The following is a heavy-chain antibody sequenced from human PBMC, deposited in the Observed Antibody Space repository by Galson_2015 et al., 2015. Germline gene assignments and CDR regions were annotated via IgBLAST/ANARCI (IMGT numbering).Heavy chain of an antibody. CDR1: GDSVSSNSAA. Sequence: CAISGDSVSSNSAAWNWIRQSPSRGLEWLGRTYYRSKWYNDYAVSVKSRITINPDTSKNQFSLQLNSVTPEDTAVYYCARDIHQWLVTYDYYYYGMDVWGQGTTVTVSS. D-gene: IGHD6-19*01. V-gene: IGHV6-1*01. CDR3: ARDIHQWLVTYDYYYYGMDV. CDR2: TYYRSKWYN. J-gene: IGHJ6*02.